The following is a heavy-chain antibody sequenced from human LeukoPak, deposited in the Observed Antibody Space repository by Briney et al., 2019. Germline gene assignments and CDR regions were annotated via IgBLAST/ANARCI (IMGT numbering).Heavy chain of an antibody. CDR2: ISGSGGST. D-gene: IGHD6-13*01. Sequence: TGGSLRLSCAASGFTFSSYAMSWVRQAPGKGLEWVSAISGSGGSTYYAGSVKGRFTISRDNSKNTLYLQMNSLRAEDTAVYYCAKGKAAAGTRFGMDVWGQGTTVTVSS. J-gene: IGHJ6*02. CDR1: GFTFSSYA. CDR3: AKGKAAAGTRFGMDV. V-gene: IGHV3-23*01.